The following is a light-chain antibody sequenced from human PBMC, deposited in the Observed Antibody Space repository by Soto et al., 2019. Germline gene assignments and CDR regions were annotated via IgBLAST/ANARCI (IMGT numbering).Light chain of an antibody. J-gene: IGKJ4*01. CDR3: QQRSNWLT. Sequence: EIVLTQCPATLSLSPGERATLSCRASQSVSSYLAWYQQKPGQAPRLLIYDASNRATGIPARFSGSGSGTDFTLTISSLEPEDFAVYYCQQRSNWLTFGGGTKVEIK. V-gene: IGKV3-11*01. CDR2: DAS. CDR1: QSVSSY.